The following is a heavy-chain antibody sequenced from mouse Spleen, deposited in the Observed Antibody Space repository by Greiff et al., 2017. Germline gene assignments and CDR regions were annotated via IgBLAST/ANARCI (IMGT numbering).Heavy chain of an antibody. Sequence: EVQLVESGGGLVKLGGSLKLSCAASGFTFSSYAMSWVRQTPEKRLEWVATISSGGGNTYYPDSVKGRFTISRDNAKNTLYLQMSSLKSEDTAMYYCARQAWAYAMDYWGQGTSVTVSS. CDR2: ISSGGGNT. J-gene: IGHJ4*01. CDR1: GFTFSSYA. D-gene: IGHD3-1*01. V-gene: IGHV5-9-3*01. CDR3: ARQAWAYAMDY.